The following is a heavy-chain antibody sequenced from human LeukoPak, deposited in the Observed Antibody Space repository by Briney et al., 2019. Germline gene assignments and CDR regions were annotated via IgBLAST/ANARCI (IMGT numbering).Heavy chain of an antibody. CDR2: IYYSGST. J-gene: IGHJ5*02. CDR1: GVSISSGGYY. Sequence: PSETLSLTCTVSGVSISSGGYYWRWVRQHPGKGLEWIGYIYYSGSTYYNPSLKSRVTISVDTSKNQFSLKLSSVTAADTAVYYCARAQRTIQQLANNWFDPWGQGTLVTVSS. CDR3: ARAQRTIQQLANNWFDP. V-gene: IGHV4-31*03. D-gene: IGHD6-13*01.